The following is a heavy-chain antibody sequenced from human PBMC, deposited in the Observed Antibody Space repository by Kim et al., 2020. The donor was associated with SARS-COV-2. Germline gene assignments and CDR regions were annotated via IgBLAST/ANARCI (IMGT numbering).Heavy chain of an antibody. CDR1: GGSFSGYY. CDR3: ARGMLSHSSGSLFYY. J-gene: IGHJ4*02. D-gene: IGHD3-22*01. V-gene: IGHV4-34*01. CDR2: INHSGST. Sequence: SETLSLTCAVYGGSFSGYYWSWIRQPPGKGLEWIGEINHSGSTNYNPSLKSRVTISVDTSKNQFSLKLSSVTAADTAVYYCARGMLSHSSGSLFYYWGQGTLVTVSS.